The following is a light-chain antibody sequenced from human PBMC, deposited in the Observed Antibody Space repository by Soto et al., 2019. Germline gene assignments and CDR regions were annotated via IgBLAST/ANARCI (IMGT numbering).Light chain of an antibody. CDR1: SSNIGAGYD. J-gene: IGLJ2*01. CDR3: HSYDVSLSGPV. V-gene: IGLV1-40*01. CDR2: DNN. Sequence: QSVLTQPASVSGSPGQSLTISCTGSSSNIGAGYDVHWYQQLPGTAPKVLIYDNNNRPSGVPDRFSGSKSGTSASLAITGLQAEDEADYYCHSYDVSLSGPVFGGGTKVTVL.